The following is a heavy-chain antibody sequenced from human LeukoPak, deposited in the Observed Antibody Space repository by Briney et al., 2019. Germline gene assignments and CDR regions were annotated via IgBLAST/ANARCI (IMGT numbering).Heavy chain of an antibody. D-gene: IGHD2-15*01. J-gene: IGHJ5*02. Sequence: PGRSLRLSCAASGXTFSSYGMHWVRQAPGKGLEWVAVIWYDGSNKYYADSVKGLFTISRDNSKNTLYLQMNSLRAEDTAVYYCARRSGGSAWFDPWGQGTLVTVSS. V-gene: IGHV3-33*01. CDR2: IWYDGSNK. CDR1: GXTFSSYG. CDR3: ARRSGGSAWFDP.